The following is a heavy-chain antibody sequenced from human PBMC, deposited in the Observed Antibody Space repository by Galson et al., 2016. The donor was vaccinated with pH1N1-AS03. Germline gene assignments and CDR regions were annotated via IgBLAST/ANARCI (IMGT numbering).Heavy chain of an antibody. Sequence: SLRLSCAGSGFTFSDHHMNWVRQAPGKGLEWVSSISSSGNYKYYADSVKGRFTVSRDNAMNSLYLQMNSLRAEDTALYYCARSRSPDYYDSSTYRPDAFDIWGQGTMVTVSS. D-gene: IGHD3-22*01. V-gene: IGHV3-21*01. CDR2: ISSSGNYK. CDR3: ARSRSPDYYDSSTYRPDAFDI. CDR1: GFTFSDHH. J-gene: IGHJ3*02.